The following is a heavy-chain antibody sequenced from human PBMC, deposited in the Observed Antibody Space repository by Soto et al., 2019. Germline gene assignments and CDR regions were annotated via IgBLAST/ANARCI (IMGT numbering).Heavy chain of an antibody. CDR2: IYQSGNT. V-gene: IGHV4-30-2*01. CDR1: GGSISSGAYS. Sequence: SETLSLTCAVSGGSISSGAYSWSWIRQPPGKGLEWIGYIYQSGNTYYNPSLKSRVAISIDSSKNQFSLKLNSVTAADTAVYYCAREHAGLTDYWGRGTLVTVSS. J-gene: IGHJ4*02. CDR3: AREHAGLTDY. D-gene: IGHD6-13*01.